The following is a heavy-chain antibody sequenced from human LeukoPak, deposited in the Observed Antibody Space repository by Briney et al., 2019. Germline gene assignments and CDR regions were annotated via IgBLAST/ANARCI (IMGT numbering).Heavy chain of an antibody. Sequence: GASVKVSCKASGYTFTSYGISWVRQAPGQGLEWMGWIRAYNGKTNYAQKLQGRVTMTTDTSTSTAYMELRSLRSDDTAVYYCARERGGATSGPDAFDIWGQGTMVTVSS. CDR1: GYTFTSYG. D-gene: IGHD1-26*01. V-gene: IGHV1-18*01. J-gene: IGHJ3*02. CDR3: ARERGGATSGPDAFDI. CDR2: IRAYNGKT.